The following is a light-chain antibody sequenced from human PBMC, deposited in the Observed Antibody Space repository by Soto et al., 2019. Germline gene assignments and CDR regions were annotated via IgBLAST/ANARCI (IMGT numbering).Light chain of an antibody. CDR3: QQSYSTPPIT. J-gene: IGKJ5*01. CDR2: AAS. V-gene: IGKV1-39*01. CDR1: QSISSY. Sequence: DIQMTQSPSSLSASVGDRVTITCRASQSISSYLNWYQQKPGKAPKLLIYAASSLQSGVPSRFSGSGSGTDFTLTISSLKPEDFATYYCQQSYSTPPITVGQGTRREIK.